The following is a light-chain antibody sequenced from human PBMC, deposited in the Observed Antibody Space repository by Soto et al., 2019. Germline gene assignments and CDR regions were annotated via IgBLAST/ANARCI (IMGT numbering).Light chain of an antibody. J-gene: IGKJ5*01. CDR1: QRISTY. CDR2: GAS. CDR3: QQSYTTSIT. V-gene: IGKV1-39*01. Sequence: DIQMTQTQSSLSASVGDRVTITCRASQRISTYLNWYQQKPGKAPKLLIYGASTLQGGVPSRFSGSGSGTDFTLTISSLQPEDFATYYCQQSYTTSITFGQGTRWR.